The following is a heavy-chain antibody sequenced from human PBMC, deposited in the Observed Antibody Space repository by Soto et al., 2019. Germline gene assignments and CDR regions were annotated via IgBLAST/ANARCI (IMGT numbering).Heavy chain of an antibody. D-gene: IGHD2-8*02. CDR2: INAGNGNT. J-gene: IGHJ3*02. Sequence: ASVKVSCKASGYTFTSYAMHWVRQAPGQRLEWMGWINAGNGNTKYSQKFQGRVTITRDTSASTAYMELSSLRSEDTAVYYCAKAERGVFAFDIWGQGTMVTVSS. CDR1: GYTFTSYA. CDR3: AKAERGVFAFDI. V-gene: IGHV1-3*01.